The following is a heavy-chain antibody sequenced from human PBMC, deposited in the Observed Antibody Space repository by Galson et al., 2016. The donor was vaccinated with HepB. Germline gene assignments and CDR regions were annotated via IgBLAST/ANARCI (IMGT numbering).Heavy chain of an antibody. J-gene: IGHJ4*02. V-gene: IGHV3-30*04. D-gene: IGHD1-26*01. Sequence: SLRLSCAASGFSFNTYSMHWVRQAPGKGLEWVAAITSAGDKQYYTDSVRGRFTISRDNSINMMYLQMNSLRPEDTSVYYCARDAMGRGSGSYSAFDYWGQGTLVAVSS. CDR2: ITSAGDKQ. CDR3: ARDAMGRGSGSYSAFDY. CDR1: GFSFNTYS.